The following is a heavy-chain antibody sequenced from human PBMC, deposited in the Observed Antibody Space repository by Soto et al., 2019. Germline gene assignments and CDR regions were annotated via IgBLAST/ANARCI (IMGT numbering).Heavy chain of an antibody. J-gene: IGHJ4*02. CDR1: GGSISSYY. CDR3: ARVPLSGYYAYYFDY. D-gene: IGHD3-9*01. CDR2: IYYRGST. Sequence: SETLSLTCTVSGGSISSYYWSWIRQPPGKGLEWIGHIYYRGSTNYNPSLKSRVTISVDTSKNQLSLKLSSVTAADTAVYYCARVPLSGYYAYYFDYWGQGTLVTVSS. V-gene: IGHV4-59*01.